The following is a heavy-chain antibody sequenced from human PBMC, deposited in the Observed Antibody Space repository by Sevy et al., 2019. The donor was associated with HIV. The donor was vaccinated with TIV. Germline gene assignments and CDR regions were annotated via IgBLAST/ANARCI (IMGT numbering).Heavy chain of an antibody. Sequence: GGSLRLSCAASGFTFSDYYMTWIRQAPGKGLEWVSHISSGSTYTDYADSVKGRFTISRDTAKNSLYLQMNSLRAEDTAVYYCARDQDYKYFDYWGQGTLVTVSS. CDR1: GFTFSDYY. CDR2: ISSGSTYT. D-gene: IGHD4-4*01. CDR3: ARDQDYKYFDY. V-gene: IGHV3-11*06. J-gene: IGHJ4*02.